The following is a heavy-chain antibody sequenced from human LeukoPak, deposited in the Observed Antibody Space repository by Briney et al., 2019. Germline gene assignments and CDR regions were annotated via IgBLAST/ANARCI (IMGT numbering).Heavy chain of an antibody. CDR1: GFTFSDYS. V-gene: IGHV3-48*01. D-gene: IGHD3-9*01. CDR3: ARDRGQTGYYWSYYYYMDV. J-gene: IGHJ6*03. Sequence: GGSLRLSCAASGFTFSDYSMNWVRQAPGKGLEWVSYIGGGSSTMYYADSVKGRFTISRDNAKNSLYLQMNSLRAEDTAVYYCARDRGQTGYYWSYYYYMDVWGIGTTVTVSS. CDR2: IGGGSSTM.